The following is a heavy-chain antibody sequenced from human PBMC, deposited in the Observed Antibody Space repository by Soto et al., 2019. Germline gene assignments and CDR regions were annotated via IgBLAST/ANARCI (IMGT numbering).Heavy chain of an antibody. CDR3: SSPTMDYYYYYGMDV. D-gene: IGHD3-10*01. Sequence: QVQLVQSGAEVKKPGSSVKVSCKASGGTFSSYAISWVRQAPGQGLEWMGGIIPIFGTANYAQKFQGRVTITADKSTSTAYMELSSLRSDDTAVYYCSSPTMDYYYYYGMDVWGQGTTVTVSS. J-gene: IGHJ6*02. CDR2: IIPIFGTA. CDR1: GGTFSSYA. V-gene: IGHV1-69*14.